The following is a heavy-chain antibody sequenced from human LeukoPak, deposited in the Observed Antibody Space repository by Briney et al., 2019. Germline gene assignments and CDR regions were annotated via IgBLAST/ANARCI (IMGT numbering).Heavy chain of an antibody. J-gene: IGHJ1*01. CDR1: GYTFSKYD. D-gene: IGHD4-11*01. CDR3: ARGPPVRTYSVF. V-gene: IGHV1-8*01. CDR2: MKPNSGQT. Sequence: ASVTVSFTTSGYTFSKYDVNWERHATGQGLEWMGWMKPNSGQTGYAQRFQGRIIMTRNTSISTVYMQLNSLTSEDTAKYYCARGPPVRTYSVFWGRGTLVTVSS.